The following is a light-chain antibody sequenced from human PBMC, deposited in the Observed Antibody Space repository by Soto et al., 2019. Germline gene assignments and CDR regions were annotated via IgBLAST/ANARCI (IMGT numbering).Light chain of an antibody. J-gene: IGLJ2*01. V-gene: IGLV2-11*01. CDR3: CSYAGDYSLI. Sequence: QSVLTQPRSVSGSPGQSVTISCTRTSSDVGGFNYVSWYQHHPGKAPKLIIYDVNERPSGVPDRFSGSKSGNTASLTISGLQAEDDTDYYCCSYAGDYSLIFGGGTKVTVL. CDR1: SSDVGGFNY. CDR2: DVN.